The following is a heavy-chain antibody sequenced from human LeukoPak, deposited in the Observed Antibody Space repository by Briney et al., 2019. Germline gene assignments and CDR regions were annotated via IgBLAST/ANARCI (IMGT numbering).Heavy chain of an antibody. CDR3: ARSPVLDRNDWSFAD. Sequence: GGSLRLSCAASGFTVSRNYMSWVRQAPGKGLEWVSVSYSGGDTYYPDSVKGRFTVSRDNPKNTVYLQMNSLRAEDTAVYFCARSPVLDRNDWSFADWGQGTLVTVS. CDR1: GFTVSRNY. D-gene: IGHD1-1*01. CDR2: SYSGGDT. V-gene: IGHV3-53*01. J-gene: IGHJ4*02.